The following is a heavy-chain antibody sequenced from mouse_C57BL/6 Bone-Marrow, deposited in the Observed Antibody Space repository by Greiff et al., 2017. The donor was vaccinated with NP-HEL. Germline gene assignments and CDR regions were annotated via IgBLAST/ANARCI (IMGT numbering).Heavy chain of an antibody. Sequence: DVQLQESGPELVKPGASVKISCKASGYSFTGYYMNWVKQSPEKSLEWIGEINPSTGGTTYNQKFKAKATLTVDKSSSTAYMQLKSLTSEDSAVYYCARWNYSNHWYFDVWGTGTTVTVSS. CDR2: INPSTGGT. CDR1: GYSFTGYY. D-gene: IGHD2-5*01. J-gene: IGHJ1*03. CDR3: ARWNYSNHWYFDV. V-gene: IGHV1-42*01.